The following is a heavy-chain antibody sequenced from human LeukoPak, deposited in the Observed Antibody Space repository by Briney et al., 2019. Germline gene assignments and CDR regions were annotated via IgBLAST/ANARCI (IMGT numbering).Heavy chain of an antibody. CDR2: IIPISGTA. CDR1: GGTFTSYA. V-gene: IGHV1-69*15. D-gene: IGHD1-26*01. CDR3: ARKLRLGGNWFDP. Sequence: SVKVSCKTSGGTFTSYAITWVRQAPGQGLEWMGKIIPISGTANYAQKFQGRVTFTADESTSTAYMELSSLRSEDTALYYCARKLRLGGNWFDPWGQGTLVTVSS. J-gene: IGHJ5*02.